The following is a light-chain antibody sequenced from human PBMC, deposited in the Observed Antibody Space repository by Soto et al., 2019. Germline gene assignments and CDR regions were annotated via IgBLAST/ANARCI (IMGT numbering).Light chain of an antibody. Sequence: EVVLTQSPGTLSLYPGERATPHCRASQTVRNNYLAWYQQKPGQAPRLLIYDASSRATGIPDRFSGSGSGTEFTLTISSLQSEDFAVYYCQQRNNWHLSFGGGTKV. CDR1: QTVRNNY. J-gene: IGKJ4*01. V-gene: IGKV3D-20*02. CDR2: DAS. CDR3: QQRNNWHLS.